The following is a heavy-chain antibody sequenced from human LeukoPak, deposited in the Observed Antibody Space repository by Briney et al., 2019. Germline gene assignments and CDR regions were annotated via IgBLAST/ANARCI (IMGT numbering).Heavy chain of an antibody. CDR1: GGTFSSYA. CDR3: AMEVDTAMVDFDY. D-gene: IGHD5-18*01. J-gene: IGHJ4*02. V-gene: IGHV1-69*13. CDR2: IIPILGTA. Sequence: ASVKVSCKASGGTFSSYAISWVRQAPGQGLEWMGGIIPILGTANYAQKFQGRVTITADESTSTAYMELSSLRSEDTAVYYCAMEVDTAMVDFDYWAREPWSPSPQ.